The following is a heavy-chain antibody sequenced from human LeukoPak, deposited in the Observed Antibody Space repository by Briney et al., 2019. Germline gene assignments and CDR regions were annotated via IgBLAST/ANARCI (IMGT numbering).Heavy chain of an antibody. CDR3: ARDRVVVATTTPPYWYFDL. Sequence: PGGSLRLSCAASGFTLDDYGMSWVRQAPGKGLEWVSGINWNGGSTGYEDSVKGRFTISRDNAKNSLFLHMNSLRVEDTALYYCARDRVVVATTTPPYWYFDLWGRGTRVTVSS. D-gene: IGHD2-15*01. V-gene: IGHV3-20*04. CDR1: GFTLDDYG. J-gene: IGHJ2*01. CDR2: INWNGGST.